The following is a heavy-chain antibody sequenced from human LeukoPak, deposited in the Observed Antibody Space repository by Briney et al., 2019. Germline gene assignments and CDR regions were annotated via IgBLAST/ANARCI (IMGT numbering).Heavy chain of an antibody. Sequence: SSETLSLTCTVSGGSISSSSYYWGWIRQPPGKGLEWIGSIYYSGSTYYNPSLKSRVTISVDTSKNQFSLKLSSVTAADTALYYCARLWLRLYYMDVWGKGTTVTVSS. D-gene: IGHD5-12*01. CDR2: IYYSGST. CDR3: ARLWLRLYYMDV. CDR1: GGSISSSSYY. V-gene: IGHV4-39*01. J-gene: IGHJ6*03.